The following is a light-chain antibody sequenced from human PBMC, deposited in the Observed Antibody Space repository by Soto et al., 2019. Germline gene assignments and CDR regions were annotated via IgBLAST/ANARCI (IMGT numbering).Light chain of an antibody. J-gene: IGKJ4*01. V-gene: IGKV1-9*01. CDR2: AAS. CDR3: QQVKTYPLT. CDR1: QDISSH. Sequence: DIQLTQSPSFLSASVGDRVTITCRASQDISSHVACYQQKPGKASKLLIYAASTLQSGVPSGFGGSGSGTEFTLTITSLQPEDFATYYCQQVKTYPLTFGGGTKVEIK.